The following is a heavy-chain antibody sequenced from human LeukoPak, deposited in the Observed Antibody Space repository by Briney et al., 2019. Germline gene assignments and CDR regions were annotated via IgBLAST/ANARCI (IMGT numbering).Heavy chain of an antibody. Sequence: GASVKVSCKAFGHTLKDLSIHWVRQAPGKGLEWLGGFDPEDDERMYAPKFQGRVTVTEDNSIDTAYMELTSLSSDDTGVYYCSTETAGNYWGHGTLVTVSS. CDR2: FDPEDDER. CDR1: GHTLKDLS. V-gene: IGHV1-24*01. CDR3: STETAGNY. J-gene: IGHJ4*01.